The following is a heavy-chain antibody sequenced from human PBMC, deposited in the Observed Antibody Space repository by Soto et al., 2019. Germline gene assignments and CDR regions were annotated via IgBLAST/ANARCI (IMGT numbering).Heavy chain of an antibody. CDR3: ARVSRGECSSTYYFDY. V-gene: IGHV3-53*02. J-gene: IGHJ4*02. D-gene: IGHD6-6*01. CDR2: TFSVGST. CDR1: EFSVSNNF. Sequence: EVQLVETGGGLIQPGGSLRLSCAASEFSVSNNFMSWVRQAPGKGLEWVSVTFSVGSTYYADSVKGRFTVSRDNSKNTLSLQMNSLRAEDTAVYYCARVSRGECSSTYYFDYWGQGTLVTVSS.